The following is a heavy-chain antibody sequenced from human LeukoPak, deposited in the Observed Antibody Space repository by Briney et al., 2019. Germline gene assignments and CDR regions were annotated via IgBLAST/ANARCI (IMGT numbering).Heavy chain of an antibody. J-gene: IGHJ3*02. CDR3: ARARRADLRFGEAFRHSEAVRAFDI. CDR1: GFTFSSYS. D-gene: IGHD3-10*01. CDR2: IKQDGSEK. V-gene: IGHV3-7*01. Sequence: GGSLRLSCAASGFTFSSYSMHWVRQAPGKGLEWVANIKQDGSEKYYVDSVKGRFTISRDNAKNSLYLQMNSLRAEDTAVFYFARARRADLRFGEAFRHSEAVRAFDIWGQGTMVTVSS.